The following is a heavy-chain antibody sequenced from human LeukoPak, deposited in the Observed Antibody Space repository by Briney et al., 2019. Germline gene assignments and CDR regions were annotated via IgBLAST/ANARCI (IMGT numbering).Heavy chain of an antibody. Sequence: ASVKVSCKASGYTFTSYAISWVRQAPGQGLEWMGWISAYNGNTNYAQKLQSRVTMTTDTSTSTAYMELRSLRSDDTAVYYCARDRRITMVRGVINWFDPWGQGTLVTVSS. CDR2: ISAYNGNT. V-gene: IGHV1-18*01. D-gene: IGHD3-10*01. J-gene: IGHJ5*02. CDR1: GYTFTSYA. CDR3: ARDRRITMVRGVINWFDP.